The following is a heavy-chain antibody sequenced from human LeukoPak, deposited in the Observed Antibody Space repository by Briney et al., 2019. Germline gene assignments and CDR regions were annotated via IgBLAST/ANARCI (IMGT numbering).Heavy chain of an antibody. D-gene: IGHD6-25*01. Sequence: ASVKVSCKVSGYTLTELSMHWVRQAPGKGLEWMGGFDPEDGETIYAQKFQGRVTMTEDTSTDTAYMELSSLRSEDTAVYYCATGVAASDAFDIWGQGIMVTVSS. CDR2: FDPEDGET. J-gene: IGHJ3*02. V-gene: IGHV1-24*01. CDR1: GYTLTELS. CDR3: ATGVAASDAFDI.